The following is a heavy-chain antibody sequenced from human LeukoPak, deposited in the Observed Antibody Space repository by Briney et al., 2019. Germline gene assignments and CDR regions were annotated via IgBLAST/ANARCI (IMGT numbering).Heavy chain of an antibody. D-gene: IGHD2/OR15-2a*01. CDR3: ARAGYSNRWDGVDY. Sequence: SETLSLTCAVSGDSGGSISSSNWWNWVRQPPGKGLEWIGEIYHSGSTNYNPFLKSRVTISIDKSKNQFSLKLNSVTAADTAVYYCARAGYSNRWDGVDYWGQGTLVTVSS. J-gene: IGHJ4*02. CDR1: GDSGGSISSSNW. V-gene: IGHV4-4*02. CDR2: IYHSGST.